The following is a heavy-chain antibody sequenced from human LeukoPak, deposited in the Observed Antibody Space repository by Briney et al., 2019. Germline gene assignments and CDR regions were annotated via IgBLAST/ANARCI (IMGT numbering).Heavy chain of an antibody. D-gene: IGHD2-15*01. Sequence: SVKLSCKASGGTFSSYAISWVRQAPGQGLEWMGRIIPILGIANYAQKFQGRVTITADKSTSTAYMELSSLRSEDTAVYYCARDRTLGYCSGGSCYFDYWGQGTLVTVSS. J-gene: IGHJ4*02. CDR2: IIPILGIA. CDR1: GGTFSSYA. V-gene: IGHV1-69*04. CDR3: ARDRTLGYCSGGSCYFDY.